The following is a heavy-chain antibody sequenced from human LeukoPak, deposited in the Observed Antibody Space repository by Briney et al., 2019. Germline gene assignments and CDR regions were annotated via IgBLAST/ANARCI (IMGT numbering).Heavy chain of an antibody. Sequence: ASVKVSCKASGYMFIGYYMHWVRQDPGQGLEWMGWINPDSGVTKYAQKYLGRVTMTRDTSISTAYMEPRSLRSDDTAVYYCARDLGASLAASYYYYYYMDVWGKGTTVTISS. CDR2: INPDSGVT. CDR1: GYMFIGYY. D-gene: IGHD2-15*01. J-gene: IGHJ6*03. V-gene: IGHV1-2*02. CDR3: ARDLGASLAASYYYYYYMDV.